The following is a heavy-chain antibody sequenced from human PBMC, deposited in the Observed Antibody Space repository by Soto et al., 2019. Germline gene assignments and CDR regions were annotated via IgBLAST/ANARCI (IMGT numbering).Heavy chain of an antibody. CDR1: GFTFSSYA. J-gene: IGHJ4*02. CDR2: ISYDGSNK. D-gene: IGHD6-13*01. CDR3: AKEKIGSSRLFDY. Sequence: QVQLVESGGGVVQPGRSLRLSCAASGFTFSSYAMHWVRQAPGKGLEWVAVISYDGSNKYYADSVKGRFTISRDNSKNTLYLQMNSLRAEDTAVYYCAKEKIGSSRLFDYWGQGTLVTVSS. V-gene: IGHV3-30-3*02.